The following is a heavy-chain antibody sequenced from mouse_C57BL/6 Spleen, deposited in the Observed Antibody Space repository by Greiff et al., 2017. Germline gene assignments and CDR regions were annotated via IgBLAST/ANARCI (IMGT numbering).Heavy chain of an antibody. CDR3: AREGTDWYFDV. D-gene: IGHD2-14*01. Sequence: EVQVVESGGGLVKPGGSLKLSCAASGFTFSSYAMSWVRQTPEKRLEWVATISDGGSYTYYPDNVKGRFTISRDNAKNNLYLQMSHLKSEDTAMYYCAREGTDWYFDVWGTGTTVTVSS. CDR2: ISDGGSYT. V-gene: IGHV5-4*01. CDR1: GFTFSSYA. J-gene: IGHJ1*03.